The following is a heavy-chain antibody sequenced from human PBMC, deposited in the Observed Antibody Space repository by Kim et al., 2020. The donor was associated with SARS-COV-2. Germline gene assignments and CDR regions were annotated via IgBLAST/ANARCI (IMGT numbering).Heavy chain of an antibody. J-gene: IGHJ1*01. V-gene: IGHV3-48*02. CDR2: IGGGIEAI. Sequence: GGSLRLSCVGSGFIFGSYSMNWVRQAPGKGLKWLSYIGGGIEAIYLVDSLKGRLTISRDNARNSLNLQMISLGKEDTALYYFARLMGDCTEGAGYWEY. CDR3: ARLMGDCTEGAGYWEY. D-gene: IGHD2-8*02. CDR1: GFIFGSYS.